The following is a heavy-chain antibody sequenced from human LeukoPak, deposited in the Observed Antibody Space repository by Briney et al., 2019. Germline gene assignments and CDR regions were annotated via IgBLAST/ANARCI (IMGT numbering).Heavy chain of an antibody. J-gene: IGHJ4*02. D-gene: IGHD5-12*01. Sequence: ETLSLTCTVSGDSISSSSYYWGWIRQAPGKGLEWVSAISGSGGSTYYADSVKGRFTISRDNSKNTLYLQMNSLRAEDTAVYYCASTSLVAGPYYFDYWGQGTLVTVSS. CDR2: ISGSGGST. CDR3: ASTSLVAGPYYFDY. V-gene: IGHV3-23*01. CDR1: GDSISSSSYY.